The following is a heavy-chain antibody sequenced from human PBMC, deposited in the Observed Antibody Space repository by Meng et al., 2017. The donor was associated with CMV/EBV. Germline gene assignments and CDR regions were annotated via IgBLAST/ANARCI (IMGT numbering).Heavy chain of an antibody. CDR2: ISSSGSTI. J-gene: IGHJ6*02. CDR3: AREPAYRCGGDCYYYYGMDV. V-gene: IGHV3-11*01. D-gene: IGHD2-21*01. Sequence: AESLRLSCAASGCTFSDYYMSWIRQPPRQGLGWVSYISSSGSTIYYADSVKGRFTISRDNAENSLYLQMNSLRAEDTAVYYGAREPAYRCGGDCYYYYGMDVWGQGTTVTVSS. CDR1: GCTFSDYY.